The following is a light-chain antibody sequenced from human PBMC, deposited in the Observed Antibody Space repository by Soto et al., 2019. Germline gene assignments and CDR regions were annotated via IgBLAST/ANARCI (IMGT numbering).Light chain of an antibody. CDR3: QQYRGAWT. V-gene: IGKV4-1*01. CDR2: WAS. J-gene: IGKJ1*01. Sequence: DIVMTQSPDSLAVSLGERATINCKSSQSVLCSSSNKNYLAWYQQKAGQPPKLLIYWASTRGSGVPDRFSGSGSGTDFTLTISSLQAEDVAVYYCQQYRGAWTFGQGTKVEI. CDR1: QSVLCSSSNKNY.